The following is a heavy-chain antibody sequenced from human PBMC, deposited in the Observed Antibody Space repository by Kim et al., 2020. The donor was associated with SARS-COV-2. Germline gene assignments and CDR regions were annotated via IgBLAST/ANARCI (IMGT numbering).Heavy chain of an antibody. J-gene: IGHJ4*02. Sequence: GGSLRLSCAASGFTFSSYAMSWVRQAPGKGLEWVSAISGSGGSTYYADSVKGRFTISRDNSKNTLYLQMNSLRAEDTAVYYCAKDPYSSSWYPMDYWGQGTLVTVSS. CDR3: AKDPYSSSWYPMDY. V-gene: IGHV3-23*01. CDR2: ISGSGGST. D-gene: IGHD6-13*01. CDR1: GFTFSSYA.